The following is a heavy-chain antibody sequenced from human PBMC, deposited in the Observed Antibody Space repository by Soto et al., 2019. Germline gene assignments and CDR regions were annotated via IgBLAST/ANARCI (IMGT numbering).Heavy chain of an antibody. CDR1: GYSFTIYW. D-gene: IGHD3-3*02. Sequence: PGESLKISCKGSGYSFTIYWIGWVRQMPGKGLEWMGIIYPGDSDTRYSPSFQGQVTISADKSISTAYLQWSSLKASDTAMYYCARIRAENYYYYGMDVWGQGTTVTVSS. V-gene: IGHV5-51*01. CDR3: ARIRAENYYYYGMDV. CDR2: IYPGDSDT. J-gene: IGHJ6*02.